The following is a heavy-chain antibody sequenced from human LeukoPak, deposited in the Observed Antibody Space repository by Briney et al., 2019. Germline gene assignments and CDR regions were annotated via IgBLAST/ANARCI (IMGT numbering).Heavy chain of an antibody. V-gene: IGHV4-59*01. CDR1: GDSISIYY. CDR3: ARDVDYYGMDV. CDR2: IYNSGNT. J-gene: IGHJ6*02. Sequence: SETLSLTCTVSGDSISIYYWSWIRQPPGKGLEWIGYIYNSGNTNYNPSFKSRVTISEDTPKNQFSLKLSSVTAADTAVYYCARDVDYYGMDVWGQGTTVTVSS.